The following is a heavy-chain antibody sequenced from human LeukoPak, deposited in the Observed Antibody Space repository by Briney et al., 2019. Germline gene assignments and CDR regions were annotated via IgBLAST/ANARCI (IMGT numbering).Heavy chain of an antibody. CDR2: IYNSGST. Sequence: KPSETLSLTCTVSGGSISNYYWSWIRQPPGKGLEWIGYIYNSGSTNYNPSLKSRGTISLDTSKNQFSLILNSVTAADTAVYYCARDGPLRVPFDYWGQGTLVIVSS. J-gene: IGHJ4*02. V-gene: IGHV4-59*01. CDR1: GGSISNYY. CDR3: ARDGPLRVPFDY.